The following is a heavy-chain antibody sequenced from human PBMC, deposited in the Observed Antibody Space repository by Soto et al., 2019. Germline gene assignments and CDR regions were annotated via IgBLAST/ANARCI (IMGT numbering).Heavy chain of an antibody. CDR2: ISGSGGST. CDR1: GFTFSSYA. D-gene: IGHD3-3*01. CDR3: AKAELRFLEWLLRPDAFDI. J-gene: IGHJ3*02. V-gene: IGHV3-23*01. Sequence: GGSLRLSCAASGFTFSSYAMSWVRQAPGKGLEWVSAISGSGGSTYYADSVKGRFTISRDNSKNTLYLQMNSLRAEDTAVYYWAKAELRFLEWLLRPDAFDIGGQGTMVTVSS.